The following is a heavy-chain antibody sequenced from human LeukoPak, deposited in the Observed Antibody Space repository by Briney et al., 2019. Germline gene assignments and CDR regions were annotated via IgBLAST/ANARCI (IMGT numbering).Heavy chain of an antibody. V-gene: IGHV3-23*01. CDR1: GFTFRNYA. CDR2: ISSSGGST. J-gene: IGHJ4*02. CDR3: ARDSGTYSTQY. D-gene: IGHD1-26*01. Sequence: GGSLRLSCAGSGFTFRNYAMSWVRQAPGKGLEWVSVISSSGGSTYYADSVKGRFTISRDDGKNSLYLQMNSLRDGDTAVYLCARDSGTYSTQYWGQGTLVTVSS.